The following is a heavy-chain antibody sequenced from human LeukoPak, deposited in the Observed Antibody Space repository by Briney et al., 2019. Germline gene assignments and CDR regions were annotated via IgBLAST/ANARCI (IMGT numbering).Heavy chain of an antibody. V-gene: IGHV4-39*01. CDR1: GGSISSSSYY. CDR2: IYYSGST. CDR3: ARHGEGGYSYGPVSRTFDY. Sequence: SETLSLTCTVSGGSISSSSYYWGWIRQPPGKGLEWIGSIYYSGSTYYNPSLKSRVTISVDTSKNQFSLKLSSVTAADTAVYCCARHGEGGYSYGPVSRTFDYWGQGTLVTVSS. J-gene: IGHJ4*02. D-gene: IGHD5-18*01.